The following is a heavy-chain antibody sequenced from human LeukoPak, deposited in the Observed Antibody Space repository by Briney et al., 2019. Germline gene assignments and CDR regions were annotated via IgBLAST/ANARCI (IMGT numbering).Heavy chain of an antibody. D-gene: IGHD6-19*01. CDR1: GGSFSGYY. Sequence: PSETLSLTCAVYGGSFSGYYWSWIRQPPGKGLEWIGEINHSGSTNYNPSLKSRVTISVDTSKNQFSLKLSSVTAADTAVYYCARENHHIAVAGLDYWSQGTLVAVSS. V-gene: IGHV4-34*01. CDR3: ARENHHIAVAGLDY. J-gene: IGHJ4*02. CDR2: INHSGST.